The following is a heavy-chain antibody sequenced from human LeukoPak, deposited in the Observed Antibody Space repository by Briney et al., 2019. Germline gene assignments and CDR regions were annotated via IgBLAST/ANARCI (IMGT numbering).Heavy chain of an antibody. CDR3: ARVGSGSYYRGYYYGMDV. CDR2: ISSNGGST. J-gene: IGHJ6*02. CDR1: GFTFSRYS. D-gene: IGHD1-26*01. Sequence: GGSLRLSCAASGFTFSRYSMHWVRQAPGKGLEYVSAISSNGGSTYYANSVKGRFTISRGNSKNTLYLQMGSLRAEDTAVYYCARVGSGSYYRGYYYGMDVWGQGTTVTVSS. V-gene: IGHV3-64*01.